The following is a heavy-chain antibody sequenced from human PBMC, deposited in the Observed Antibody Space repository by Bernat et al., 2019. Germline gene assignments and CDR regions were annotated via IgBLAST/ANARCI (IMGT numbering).Heavy chain of an antibody. CDR3: AESRNAQATLTP. J-gene: IGHJ4*02. V-gene: IGHV1-2*06. CDR2: INPNSGGT. CDR1: GGTFSSYA. Sequence: QVQLVQSGAEVKKPGSSVKVSCKASGGTFSSYAISWVRQAPGQGLEWMGRINPNSGGTNYAQKFQGRVTMTRDTSISTAYMELSRLRSDDTAVYYCAESRNAQATLTPWGQGTLVTVSS. D-gene: IGHD5-12*01.